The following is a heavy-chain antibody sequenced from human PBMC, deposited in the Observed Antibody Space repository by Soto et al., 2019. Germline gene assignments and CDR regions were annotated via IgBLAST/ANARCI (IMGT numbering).Heavy chain of an antibody. Sequence: QVQLVESGGGVVQPGRSLRLSCAASGFTFSSYGRHWVRQAPGKGLEWVAVIWYDGSNKYYADSVKGRFTISRDNSKNSLYLQMNSLRAEDTDVYYCARDAVVATVGKFDYWGQGTLVTVSS. CDR1: GFTFSSYG. CDR3: ARDAVVATVGKFDY. D-gene: IGHD5-12*01. V-gene: IGHV3-33*01. J-gene: IGHJ4*02. CDR2: IWYDGSNK.